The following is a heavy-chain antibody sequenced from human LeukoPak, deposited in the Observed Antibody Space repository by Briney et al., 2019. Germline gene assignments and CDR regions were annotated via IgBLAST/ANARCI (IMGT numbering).Heavy chain of an antibody. D-gene: IGHD1-7*01. Sequence: SVKVSCKASGGTFSSYAISWVRQAPGQGLEWMGGIIPILGTANYAQKFQGRVTITADKSTSTAYMELSSLRSEDTAVYYCARAITGTNTGGDYWGQGTLVTVSS. CDR3: ARAITGTNTGGDY. J-gene: IGHJ4*02. CDR1: GGTFSSYA. V-gene: IGHV1-69*06. CDR2: IIPILGTA.